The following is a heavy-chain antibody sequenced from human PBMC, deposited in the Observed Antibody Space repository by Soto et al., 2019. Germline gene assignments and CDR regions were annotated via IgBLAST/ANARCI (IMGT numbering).Heavy chain of an antibody. V-gene: IGHV4-61*08. Sequence: SETLSLTCTVSCGSVSSGDYYWSWIRQPPGKGLEWIGYIYYSGNTNYNPSLKSRVIISVDTSKNLFSLKLTSVTAADTAVYYCARIPVDTSMIYWLDPWGQGTLVTVSS. D-gene: IGHD5-18*01. J-gene: IGHJ5*02. CDR2: IYYSGNT. CDR3: ARIPVDTSMIYWLDP. CDR1: CGSVSSGDYY.